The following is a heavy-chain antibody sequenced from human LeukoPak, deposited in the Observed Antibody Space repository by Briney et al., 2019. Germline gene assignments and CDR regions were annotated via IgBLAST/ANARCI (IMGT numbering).Heavy chain of an antibody. CDR1: GFTFTSSA. D-gene: IGHD3-10*02. Sequence: PGGSLRLSCVASGFTFTSSAMTWVRQAPGKGLEWVSVAGSTGGTTYYADSVKGRFTISRDNAKNTMILQMNNLRVEDTAVYYCAAVPGIIIAGYFASWGRGTLVAVSA. CDR3: AAVPGIIIAGYFAS. V-gene: IGHV3-23*01. J-gene: IGHJ4*02. CDR2: AGSTGGTT.